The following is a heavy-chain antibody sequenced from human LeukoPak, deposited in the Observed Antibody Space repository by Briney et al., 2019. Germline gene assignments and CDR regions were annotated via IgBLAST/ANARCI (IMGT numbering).Heavy chain of an antibody. J-gene: IGHJ4*02. CDR2: K. Sequence: KYYADSVKGRFTISRDNSKNTLYLQMNSLRAEDTAVYYCARDRTYCDYVWGSYRSESYDYWGQGTLVTVSS. V-gene: IGHV3-30*01. CDR3: ARDRTYCDYVWGSYRSESYDY. D-gene: IGHD3-16*02.